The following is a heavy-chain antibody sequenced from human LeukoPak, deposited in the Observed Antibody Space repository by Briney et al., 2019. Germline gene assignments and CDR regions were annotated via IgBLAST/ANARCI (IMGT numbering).Heavy chain of an antibody. CDR3: TRLGTGDYGDCRFDY. CDR1: GFIFSGSA. Sequence: SGGSLRLSCGGSGFIFSGSAVHWVRQASGKGLEWVGRIKRKPESYATAYAPSVKGRFTISRDDSRNTAYLQMNSLKTEDTAVYYCTRLGTGDYGDCRFDYWGQGILVTVSS. CDR2: IKRKPESYAT. V-gene: IGHV3-73*01. D-gene: IGHD4-17*01. J-gene: IGHJ4*02.